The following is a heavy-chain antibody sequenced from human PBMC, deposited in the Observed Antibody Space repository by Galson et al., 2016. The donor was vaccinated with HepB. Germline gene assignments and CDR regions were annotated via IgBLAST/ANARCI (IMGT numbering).Heavy chain of an antibody. D-gene: IGHD6-13*01. J-gene: IGHJ4*02. CDR1: GGSIRGYY. V-gene: IGHV4-59*01. Sequence: SETLSLTCSVSGGSIRGYYWGWIRQPPGKGLEWMGYVDYIGSTNYNPSLKNRVIMSIDTPKNRFSLSLRSVTAADTAVYFCARVGPSQTRSWTYYFDYWGQGSLVTVSS. CDR2: VDYIGST. CDR3: ARVGPSQTRSWTYYFDY.